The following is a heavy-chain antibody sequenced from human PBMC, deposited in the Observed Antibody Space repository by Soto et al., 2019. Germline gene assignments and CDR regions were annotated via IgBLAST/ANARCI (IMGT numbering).Heavy chain of an antibody. V-gene: IGHV4-31*03. Sequence: PSETLSLTCTVSGDPISGGASFWSWIRQPPGKGLEWIANVYYSGSSYYNPSLKSRLTISVDTTKNQFSLQLKSMTAADTAVYYCAKLSCTSSTCYFPGWFDPWGQGTLVTVSS. CDR1: GDPISGGASF. J-gene: IGHJ5*02. CDR3: AKLSCTSSTCYFPGWFDP. D-gene: IGHD2-2*01. CDR2: VYYSGSS.